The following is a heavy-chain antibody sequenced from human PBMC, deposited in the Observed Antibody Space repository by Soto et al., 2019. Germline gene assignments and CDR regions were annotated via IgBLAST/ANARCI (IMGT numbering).Heavy chain of an antibody. Sequence: ASVKVSCKASGYTFTGYYMHWVRQAPGQGLEWMGWISANNGDTDYAQKLQGRVTMTTDTSTSTAYMELSSLRSDDTAVYYCARDPGIALDIWGQGTMVTVSS. J-gene: IGHJ3*02. V-gene: IGHV1-18*04. D-gene: IGHD6-13*01. CDR1: GYTFTGYY. CDR3: ARDPGIALDI. CDR2: ISANNGDT.